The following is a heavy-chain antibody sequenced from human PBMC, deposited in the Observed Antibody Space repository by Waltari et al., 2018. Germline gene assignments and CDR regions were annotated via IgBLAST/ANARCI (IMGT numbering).Heavy chain of an antibody. V-gene: IGHV4-39*01. CDR1: GGSISSSSYY. Sequence: QLQLQESGPGLVTPSETLSLTCTVSGGSISSSSYYWGWIRQPPGKGLEWIGSIYYSGGTYYNPSLKSRVTISVDTSKNQFSLKLSSVTAADTAVYYCASYPGDYWSGYLYYFDYWGQGTLVTVSS. D-gene: IGHD3-3*01. CDR2: IYYSGGT. CDR3: ASYPGDYWSGYLYYFDY. J-gene: IGHJ4*02.